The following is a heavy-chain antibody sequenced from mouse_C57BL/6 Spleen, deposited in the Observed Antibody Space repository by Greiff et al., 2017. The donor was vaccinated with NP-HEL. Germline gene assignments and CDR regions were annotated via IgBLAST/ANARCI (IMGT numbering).Heavy chain of an antibody. Sequence: VKLVESGPGLVQPSQSLSITCTVSGFSLTSYGVHWVRQSPGKGLEWLGVIWSGGSTDYNAAFISRLSISKDNSKSQVFFKMNSLQADDTAIYYCARNPPLHYYAMDYWGQGTSVTVSS. CDR2: IWSGGST. CDR1: GFSLTSYG. V-gene: IGHV2-2*01. J-gene: IGHJ4*01. CDR3: ARNPPLHYYAMDY.